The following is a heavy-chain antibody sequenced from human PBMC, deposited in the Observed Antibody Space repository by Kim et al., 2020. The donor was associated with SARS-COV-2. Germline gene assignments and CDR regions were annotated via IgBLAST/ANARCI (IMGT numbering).Heavy chain of an antibody. Sequence: SETLSLTCTVSGGSVSSSSFYWGWIRQPPGKGLEWIGNIFYSGTTNYNPSLKSRVTISVDTSKNQFSLKLTSLAAADTAVYYCAKQSDCNSNSCYRHLD. CDR2: IFYSGTT. CDR3: AKQSDCNSNSCYRHLD. J-gene: IGHJ4*01. V-gene: IGHV4-39*01. D-gene: IGHD2-2*02. CDR1: GGSVSSSSFY.